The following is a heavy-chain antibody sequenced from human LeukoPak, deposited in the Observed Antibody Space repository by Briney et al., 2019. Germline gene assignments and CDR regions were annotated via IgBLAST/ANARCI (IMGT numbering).Heavy chain of an antibody. D-gene: IGHD2-8*02. J-gene: IGHJ4*02. CDR3: ARDVPLTGGRSLLY. V-gene: IGHV3-15*01. Sequence: GGSLRLSCAASGFRFSDAWMTWVRQAPGKGLERVGLIKGKAGGETTHYAAPVKGRFTISRDDSRNTLYLQMNSLKTEDTALYYCARDVPLTGGRSLLYWGQGTLVSVSS. CDR1: GFRFSDAW. CDR2: IKGKAGGETT.